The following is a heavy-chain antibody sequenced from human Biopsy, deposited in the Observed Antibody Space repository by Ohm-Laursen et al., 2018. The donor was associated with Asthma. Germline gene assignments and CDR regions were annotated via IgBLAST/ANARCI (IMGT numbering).Heavy chain of an antibody. CDR3: ARRGGVRRYFDY. CDR2: INHSGST. Sequence: SETLSLTCAVYGGSFRGYYWSWIRQPPGKGLEWIGEINHSGSTNYNSSLKSRVTISVDTSKNQFSLKLSSVTAADTAVYFCARRGGVRRYFDYWGQGTLVTVSS. V-gene: IGHV4-34*01. CDR1: GGSFRGYY. D-gene: IGHD3-16*01. J-gene: IGHJ4*02.